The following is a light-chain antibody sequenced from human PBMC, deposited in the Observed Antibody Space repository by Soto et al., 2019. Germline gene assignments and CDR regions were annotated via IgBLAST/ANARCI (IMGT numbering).Light chain of an antibody. V-gene: IGKV3-15*01. J-gene: IGKJ4*01. CDR3: QQYSDWPLT. CDR2: DAS. CDR1: QSVSSN. Sequence: IVMTQSPFTLSVFPGERATVSCRASQSVSSNLAWYQQKPGQAPRLVIYDASTRATGIPARFSGSGSGTEFILSISSLQSEDFAVYYCQQYSDWPLTFGGGTKVDIK.